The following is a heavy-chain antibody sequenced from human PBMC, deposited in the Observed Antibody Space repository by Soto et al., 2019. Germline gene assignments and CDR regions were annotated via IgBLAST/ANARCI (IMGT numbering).Heavy chain of an antibody. CDR1: GYTFTSYD. J-gene: IGHJ6*03. Sequence: VKVSCKASGYTFTSYDINWVRQATGQGLEWMGWMNPNSGNTGYAQKFQGRVTMTRNTSISTAYMELSSLRSEDTAVYYCARAVRGYDSKPYYYYYMDVWGKGTTLTVSS. CDR3: ARAVRGYDSKPYYYYYMDV. D-gene: IGHD5-12*01. V-gene: IGHV1-8*01. CDR2: MNPNSGNT.